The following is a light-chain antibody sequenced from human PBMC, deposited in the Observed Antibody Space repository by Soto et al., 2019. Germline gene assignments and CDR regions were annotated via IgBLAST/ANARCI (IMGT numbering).Light chain of an antibody. V-gene: IGLV2-23*01. CDR1: SSDVGSYNL. CDR3: AAWDDSLSGYVV. CDR2: EGS. Sequence: QSALTQPASVSGSPGQSITISCTGTSSDVGSYNLVSWYQQHPGKAPKLMIYEGSKRPSGVSNRFSGSKSGNTASLTISGLQAEDEADYYCAAWDDSLSGYVVFGGGTKVTVL. J-gene: IGLJ2*01.